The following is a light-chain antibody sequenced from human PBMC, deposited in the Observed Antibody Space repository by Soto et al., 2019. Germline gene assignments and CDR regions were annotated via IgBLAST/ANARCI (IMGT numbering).Light chain of an antibody. CDR2: AAS. CDR1: QGISNY. Sequence: IQWTQSPSSLSASVGDRVTISCRSSQGISNYLNWYQQKPGKSPNLLIYAASSLQSGVPSRFSGSGSGTDFTLTISSLQPEDFATYYCQQSYSTPITFGQGTRLEIK. V-gene: IGKV1-39*01. J-gene: IGKJ5*01. CDR3: QQSYSTPIT.